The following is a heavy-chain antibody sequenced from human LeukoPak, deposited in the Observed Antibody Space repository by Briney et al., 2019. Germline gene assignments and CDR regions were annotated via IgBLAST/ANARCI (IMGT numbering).Heavy chain of an antibody. Sequence: SETLSLTCTVSGGSITRSNYYWGWIRQPPGKGLEWIGSIYYSGATIYNPSLKSRVTISVDTSKNQFSLKLSSVTAADTAVYYCAGLGDGRTFDSWGQGTLITVSS. CDR3: AGLGDGRTFDS. CDR1: GGSITRSNYY. J-gene: IGHJ4*02. V-gene: IGHV4-39*07. CDR2: IYYSGAT. D-gene: IGHD2-21*01.